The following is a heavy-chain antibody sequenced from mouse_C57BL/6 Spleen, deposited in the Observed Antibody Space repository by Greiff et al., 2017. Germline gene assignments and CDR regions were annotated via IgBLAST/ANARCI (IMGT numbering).Heavy chain of an antibody. D-gene: IGHD1-1*01. CDR2: INPSSGYT. CDR3: ARSPDYYGSSYAMDY. J-gene: IGHJ4*01. Sequence: QVQLQQSGAELARPGASVKMSCKASGYTFTSYTMHWVKQRPGQGLEWIGYINPSSGYTKYNQKFKDKATLTADKSSSTAYMQLSSLTSEDSAVYYCARSPDYYGSSYAMDYWGQGTSVTVSS. V-gene: IGHV1-4*01. CDR1: GYTFTSYT.